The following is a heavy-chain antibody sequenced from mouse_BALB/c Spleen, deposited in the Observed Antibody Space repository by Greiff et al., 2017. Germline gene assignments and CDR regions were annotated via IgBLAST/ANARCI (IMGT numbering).Heavy chain of an antibody. D-gene: IGHD1-1*01. CDR2: INSNGGST. Sequence: EVQGVESGGGLVKLGGSLKLSCAASGFTFSSYYMSWVRQTPEKRLELVAAINSNGGSTYYPDTVKGRFTISRDNAKNTLYLQMSSLRSEDTAMYYCARGDYYGSSWYFDVWGAGTTVTVSS. CDR1: GFTFSSYY. J-gene: IGHJ1*01. V-gene: IGHV5-6-2*01. CDR3: ARGDYYGSSWYFDV.